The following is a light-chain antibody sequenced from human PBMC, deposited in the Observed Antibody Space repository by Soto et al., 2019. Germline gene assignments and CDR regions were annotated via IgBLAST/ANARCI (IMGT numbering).Light chain of an antibody. Sequence: EIVLTQSPATLSLSPGERATLSCRASQSISSYLAWYQQKPGQAPRLLIYDASNRATGSPARFSGSGSGTAFTLTISSLEPEDVVVYYCQQRSNWLWTFGLGTKVEVK. CDR3: QQRSNWLWT. V-gene: IGKV3-11*01. J-gene: IGKJ1*01. CDR1: QSISSY. CDR2: DAS.